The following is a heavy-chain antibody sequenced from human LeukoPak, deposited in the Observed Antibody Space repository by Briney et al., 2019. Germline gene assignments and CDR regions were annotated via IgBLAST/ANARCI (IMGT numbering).Heavy chain of an antibody. CDR3: ARDASVLRYFDWPYVGSGYYYMDV. CDR1: GFTFNNYG. Sequence: HAGGSLRLSCAASGFTFNNYGMHWVRQAPGKGLEWVAFIRYDGSNKYYADSVKGRFTISRDNSKNTLYLQMNSLRTEDTAVYYCARDASVLRYFDWPYVGSGYYYMDVWGKGTTVTVSS. V-gene: IGHV3-30*02. CDR2: IRYDGSNK. D-gene: IGHD3-9*01. J-gene: IGHJ6*03.